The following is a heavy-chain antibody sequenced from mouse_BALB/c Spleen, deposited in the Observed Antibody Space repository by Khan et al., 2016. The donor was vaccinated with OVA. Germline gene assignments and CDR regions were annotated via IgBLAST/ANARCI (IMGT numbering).Heavy chain of an antibody. D-gene: IGHD1-1*01. CDR1: GYTFTKSG. CDR3: ARPPYVSNTMAY. CDR2: INTYTGEP. Sequence: QIQLVQSGPELKKPGETVKISCKASGYTFTKSGMNWVKQAPGKGLEWMGWINTYTGEPTYADDFKGRFAFSMETSASTAYSQTNNPKDEDTTTYVYARPPYVSNTMAYWGQGTSVTVSS. J-gene: IGHJ4*01. V-gene: IGHV9-3-1*01.